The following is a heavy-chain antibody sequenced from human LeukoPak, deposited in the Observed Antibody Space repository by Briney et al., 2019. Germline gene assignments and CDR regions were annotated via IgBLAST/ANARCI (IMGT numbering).Heavy chain of an antibody. CDR2: ISGSGGGT. J-gene: IGHJ4*02. CDR1: GFTFSSYA. V-gene: IGHV3-23*01. CDR3: AKDARATFLQYYFDF. Sequence: GGSLRLSCAASGFTFSSYAMSWVRQAPGKGLEWVSAISGSGGGTYYADSVKGRFTISRDNSKNTLYLQMNSLRAEDTAVYYCAKDARATFLQYYFDFWGQGTLVTVFS. D-gene: IGHD2/OR15-2a*01.